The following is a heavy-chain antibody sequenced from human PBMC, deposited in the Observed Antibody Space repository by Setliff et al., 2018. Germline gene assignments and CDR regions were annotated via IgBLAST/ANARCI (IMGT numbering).Heavy chain of an antibody. J-gene: IGHJ6*03. V-gene: IGHV5-51*01. CDR2: IYPDDSVT. D-gene: IGHD6-19*01. Sequence: GESLKISCKGSGYNFASYWIAWVRQMPGKGLEWMGIIYPDDSVTRYSPSFQGQVTISADKSISTAYLQWSSLKASDTAMYYCARQIGSSLSHFYYYMDVWGKGTTVTVSS. CDR1: GYNFASYW. CDR3: ARQIGSSLSHFYYYMDV.